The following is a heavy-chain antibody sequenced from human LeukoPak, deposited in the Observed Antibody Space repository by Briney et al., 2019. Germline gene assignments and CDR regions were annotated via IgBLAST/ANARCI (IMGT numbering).Heavy chain of an antibody. Sequence: KPSETLSLTCSVSGCPISSYYWSWIPQPPGKGLEWIGYFYYSGSSNYNPSLKSRVTISVDTSKNQFSLKLSSVTAADTAVYYCARGKVYSGYEVLNWFDPWGQGTLVTVSS. CDR3: ARGKVYSGYEVLNWFDP. J-gene: IGHJ5*02. CDR2: FYYSGSS. V-gene: IGHV4-59*01. D-gene: IGHD5-12*01. CDR1: GCPISSYY.